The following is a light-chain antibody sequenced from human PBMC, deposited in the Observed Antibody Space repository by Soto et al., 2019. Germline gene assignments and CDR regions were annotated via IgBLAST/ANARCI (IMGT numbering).Light chain of an antibody. J-gene: IGKJ2*01. CDR3: QQYDSLPPT. Sequence: DIQMTQSPSSLSASVGDRVTFTCQASQDISNSLNWYQQKPGKAPKLLIYDASNLEVGVPIRFRGSGSGTEFTFTIRSLQPEDFATYYCQQYDSLPPTCGLGTRLEMK. CDR2: DAS. CDR1: QDISNS. V-gene: IGKV1-33*01.